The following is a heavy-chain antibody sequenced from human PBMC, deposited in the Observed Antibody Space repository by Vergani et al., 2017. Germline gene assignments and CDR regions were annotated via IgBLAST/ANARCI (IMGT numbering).Heavy chain of an antibody. CDR2: ISSSGSTI. D-gene: IGHD1-26*01. CDR1: GFTFSSYS. CDR3: ARGMEWELLGDAFDI. J-gene: IGHJ3*02. Sequence: EVQLVESGGGLVQPGGSLRLSCAASGFTFSSYSMNWVRQAPGKGLEWVSYISSSGSTIYYADSVKGRFTIARDNAKNSLYLQMNSLRAEDTAVYYCARGMEWELLGDAFDIWGQGTMVTVSS. V-gene: IGHV3-48*04.